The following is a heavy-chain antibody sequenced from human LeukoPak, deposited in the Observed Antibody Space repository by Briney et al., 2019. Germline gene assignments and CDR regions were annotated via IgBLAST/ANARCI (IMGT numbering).Heavy chain of an antibody. J-gene: IGHJ4*02. V-gene: IGHV1-69*05. CDR3: ARDQKELAVAGVFDY. CDR1: GGTFSSYA. D-gene: IGHD6-19*01. Sequence: GSSVKVSCKASGGTFSSYAISWVRQAPGQGLEWMGRIIPIFGTANYAQKFQGGVTITTDESTSTAYMELSSLRSEDTAVYYCARDQKELAVAGVFDYWGQGTLVTVSS. CDR2: IIPIFGTA.